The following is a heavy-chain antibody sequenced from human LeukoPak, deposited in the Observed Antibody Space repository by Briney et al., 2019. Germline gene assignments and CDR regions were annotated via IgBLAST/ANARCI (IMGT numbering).Heavy chain of an antibody. V-gene: IGHV3-23*01. J-gene: IGHJ4*02. CDR2: ISGGGGGT. Sequence: GGSLRLSCAASGFTFSSYAMSWVRQAPGKGLEWVSSISGGGGGTYYADSVKGRVTISRDNSKNTLSLQMNGLRAEDTAVYYCAKRDSSSWYSLDYWGQGTLVTVSS. CDR1: GFTFSSYA. D-gene: IGHD6-13*01. CDR3: AKRDSSSWYSLDY.